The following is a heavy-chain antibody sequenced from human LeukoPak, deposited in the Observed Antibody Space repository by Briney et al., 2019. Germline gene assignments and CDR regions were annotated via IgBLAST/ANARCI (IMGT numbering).Heavy chain of an antibody. J-gene: IGHJ4*02. CDR1: GGSISSGDYY. V-gene: IGHV4-31*03. CDR2: IYYSGST. CDR3: ARDARWSRKGSAVDY. Sequence: SETLSLTCTVSGGSISSGDYYWSWIRQHPGKGLEWIGYIYYSGSTYYNPSLRSRVTISVDTSKNEFSLSLSSVTAADTAVYYCARDARWSRKGSAVDYWGQGTLVTVSS. D-gene: IGHD2-15*01.